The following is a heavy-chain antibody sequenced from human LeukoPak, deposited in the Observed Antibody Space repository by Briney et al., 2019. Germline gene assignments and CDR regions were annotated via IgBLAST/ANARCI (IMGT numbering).Heavy chain of an antibody. Sequence: ASVKVSCKASGYAFTSYYMHWVRQAPGQGLEWMGWISAYNGNTNYVQKLQGRVTMTTDTSTSTAYMELRSLRSDDTAVYYCARIQYNWNYAHFDYWGQGTLVTVSS. CDR2: ISAYNGNT. CDR3: ARIQYNWNYAHFDY. D-gene: IGHD1-7*01. J-gene: IGHJ4*02. CDR1: GYAFTSYY. V-gene: IGHV1-18*04.